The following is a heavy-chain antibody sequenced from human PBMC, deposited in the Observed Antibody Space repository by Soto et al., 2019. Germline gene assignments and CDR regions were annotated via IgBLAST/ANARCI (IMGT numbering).Heavy chain of an antibody. CDR2: MNPNSGNT. CDR3: AREGVRWFDP. CDR1: GYTFTSYD. Sequence: QVQLVQSGAEVKKPGASVKVSCKASGYTFTSYDINWVRQATGQGLEWMGWMNPNSGNTGYAQKFQGRVTMIRNTAIRTPYVQLSRLMSEHKGGKYCAREGVRWFDPGAQGTLVNVSS. V-gene: IGHV1-8*01. J-gene: IGHJ5*02. D-gene: IGHD3-3*01.